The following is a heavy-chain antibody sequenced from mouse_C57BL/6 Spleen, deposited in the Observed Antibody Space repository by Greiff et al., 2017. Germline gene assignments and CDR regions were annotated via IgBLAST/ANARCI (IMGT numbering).Heavy chain of an antibody. CDR3: ARWDSQRYYAMDD. CDR2: INPYNGDT. Sequence: EVQLQQSGPELVKPGDSVKISCKASGYSFTGYFMNWVMQSHGKSLEWIGRINPYNGDTFYNQKFKGKATLTVDKSSSTAHMELRSLTSEDSAVYYCARWDSQRYYAMDDWGQGTSVTVSS. CDR1: GYSFTGYF. V-gene: IGHV1-20*01. J-gene: IGHJ4*01. D-gene: IGHD4-1*01.